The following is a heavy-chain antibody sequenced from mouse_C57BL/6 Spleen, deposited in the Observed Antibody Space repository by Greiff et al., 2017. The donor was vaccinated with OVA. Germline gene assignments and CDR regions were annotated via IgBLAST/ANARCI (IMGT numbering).Heavy chain of an antibody. CDR2: IDPNSGGT. CDR1: GYTFTSYW. CDR3: ARRDCGSAYGYFDV. J-gene: IGHJ1*03. D-gene: IGHD1-1*01. Sequence: QVQLQQPGAELVKPGASVKLSCKASGYTFTSYWMHWVKQRPGRGLEWIGRIDPNSGGTKYNEKFKSKATLTVDNPSSTAYMQLSSLTSEESAVYSCARRDCGSAYGYFDVWGTGTTVTVSS. V-gene: IGHV1-72*01.